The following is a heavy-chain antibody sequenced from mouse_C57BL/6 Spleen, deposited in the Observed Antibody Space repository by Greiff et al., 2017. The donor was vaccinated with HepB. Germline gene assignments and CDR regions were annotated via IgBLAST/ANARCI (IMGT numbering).Heavy chain of an antibody. CDR2: ISNGGGST. Sequence: DVQLVESGGGLVQPGGSLKLSCAASGFTFSDYYMYWVRQTPEKRLEWVAYISNGGGSTYYPDTVKGRFTISRDNTKNTLYLQMSRLKSEDTALYYCARRGGTRAMDYWGQGTSVTVSS. CDR1: GFTFSDYY. CDR3: ARRGGTRAMDY. J-gene: IGHJ4*01. D-gene: IGHD3-3*01. V-gene: IGHV5-12*01.